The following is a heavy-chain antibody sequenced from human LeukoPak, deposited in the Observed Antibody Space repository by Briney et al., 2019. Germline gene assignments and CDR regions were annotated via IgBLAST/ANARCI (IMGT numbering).Heavy chain of an antibody. J-gene: IGHJ4*02. CDR1: GYTFTSYY. D-gene: IGHD1-26*01. Sequence: AAVKVSCKASGYTFTSYYMHWVRQTPGQGLEWMGIINPSGGSTTYAQKFQGRVAMTRDMSTSTVYMELRSLRSEATAVYYCARSKVGGTIVGADWGQGTLVTVSS. CDR2: INPSGGST. V-gene: IGHV1-46*01. CDR3: ARSKVGGTIVGAD.